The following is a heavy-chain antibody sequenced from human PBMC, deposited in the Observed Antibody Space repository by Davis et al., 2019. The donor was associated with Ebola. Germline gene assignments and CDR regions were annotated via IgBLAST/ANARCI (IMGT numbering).Heavy chain of an antibody. Sequence: GESLKISCVASGFTFTTYSMGWVRQAPGKALEWVSSISSDSDYIYYADSAKGRFTISRDNAKNSLFLQMDSLRAEDTAVYYCARTSTRLDVWGQGTTVTVSS. V-gene: IGHV3-21*01. CDR1: GFTFTTYS. CDR2: ISSDSDYI. CDR3: ARTSTRLDV. J-gene: IGHJ6*02.